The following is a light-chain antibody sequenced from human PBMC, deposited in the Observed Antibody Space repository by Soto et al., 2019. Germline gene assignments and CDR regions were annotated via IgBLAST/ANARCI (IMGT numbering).Light chain of an antibody. V-gene: IGKV3-20*01. J-gene: IGKJ2*01. Sequence: EFVLTQSPGTLSLSPGERATLSCRASQTVRNNYLAWYQQKPGQAPRLLIYDASSRATGIPDRFSGGGSGTDFTLTISRLEPEDVAVYCCQQYYSTMYTFGQGTKLEIK. CDR3: QQYYSTMYT. CDR1: QTVRNNY. CDR2: DAS.